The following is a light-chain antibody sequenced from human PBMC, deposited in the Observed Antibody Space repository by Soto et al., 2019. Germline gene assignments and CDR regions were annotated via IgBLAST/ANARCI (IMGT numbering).Light chain of an antibody. J-gene: IGKJ4*01. CDR3: QQRSNWPPKLT. Sequence: IVLTQSPATLSLSPGERATLSCRASQSVSSYLAWYQQKPCQAPRLLLYDASNRATGIPARFSGSGSGTDFTLTNSSLEPQDFAVYYCQQRSNWPPKLTFGGGTKVEIK. CDR2: DAS. CDR1: QSVSSY. V-gene: IGKV3-11*01.